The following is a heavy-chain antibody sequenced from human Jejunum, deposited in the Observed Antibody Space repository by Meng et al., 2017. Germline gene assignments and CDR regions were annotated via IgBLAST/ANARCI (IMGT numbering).Heavy chain of an antibody. D-gene: IGHD6-13*01. Sequence: QLQLQEPGPGLGKPSETLSLTCAVSGGSISTAGYYWGWIRQSPGKGLEWIGSIFYSGTTYYNPSLRSRVTISIDTSKNQFSLKMNSVTAADTAVYYCARDTAGFGPWGQGTLVTVSS. J-gene: IGHJ5*02. CDR3: ARDTAGFGP. CDR1: GGSISTAGYY. CDR2: IFYSGTT. V-gene: IGHV4-39*07.